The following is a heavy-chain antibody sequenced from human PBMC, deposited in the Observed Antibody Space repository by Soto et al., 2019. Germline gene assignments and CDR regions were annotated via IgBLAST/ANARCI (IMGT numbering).Heavy chain of an antibody. V-gene: IGHV1-8*01. D-gene: IGHD6-19*01. Sequence: QVQLVQSGAEVTKPGASVKVSCKASGFAFTTYDFHWVRQATGEGLEWMAWMNPNTGNTGNAQKFQGRVSVTRNTSISTVYMEIITLRSDDTAVYYCARVGRGNMGWYDNWGQGTLVTVSS. J-gene: IGHJ4*02. CDR3: ARVGRGNMGWYDN. CDR1: GFAFTTYD. CDR2: MNPNTGNT.